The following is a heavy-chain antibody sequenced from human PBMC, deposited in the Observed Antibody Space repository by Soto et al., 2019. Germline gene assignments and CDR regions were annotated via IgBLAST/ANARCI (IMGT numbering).Heavy chain of an antibody. CDR1: GGSVSISNYY. J-gene: IGHJ4*02. Sequence: QLQLQESGPGLVKPSETLALTCTVSGGSVSISNYYWGWIRQSPGKGLAWLGSIYYSGSTYYNPSLESRVTISVDKSNNQFSLKGISVTAAATAVYYCARLEGLATIPFYFDYWGQGTLVTVSS. V-gene: IGHV4-39*01. D-gene: IGHD3-9*01. CDR2: IYYSGST. CDR3: ARLEGLATIPFYFDY.